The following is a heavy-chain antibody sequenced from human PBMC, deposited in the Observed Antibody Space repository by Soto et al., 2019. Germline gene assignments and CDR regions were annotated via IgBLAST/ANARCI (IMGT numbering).Heavy chain of an antibody. Sequence: PSETLSLTCTVSGGSISSYYWSWIRQPAGKGLEWIVRIYTSGITNYNPSLKSRVTMSVDTSKNQFSLTLRSLTPAYTSVYYCARNPPEDWNYAYYYYYGMDVWGKGTRVTVS. J-gene: IGHJ6*04. CDR3: ARNPPEDWNYAYYYYYGMDV. D-gene: IGHD1-7*01. CDR2: IYTSGIT. CDR1: GGSISSYY. V-gene: IGHV4-4*07.